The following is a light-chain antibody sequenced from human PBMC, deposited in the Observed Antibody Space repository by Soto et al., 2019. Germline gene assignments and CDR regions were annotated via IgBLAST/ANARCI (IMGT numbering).Light chain of an antibody. V-gene: IGKV2-40*01. CDR1: QSLXDSDDGNTY. CDR3: MQRIEFPLT. CDR2: TVS. Sequence: DIVMTQTPLSLTVTPGEPASISCRSSQSLXDSDDGNTYLDWYLQKPGQSPQLLIYTVSYRASGVPDRFSGSGSGTDFTLKISRVEAEDVGVYYCMQRIEFPLTFGGGTKVDIK. J-gene: IGKJ4*01.